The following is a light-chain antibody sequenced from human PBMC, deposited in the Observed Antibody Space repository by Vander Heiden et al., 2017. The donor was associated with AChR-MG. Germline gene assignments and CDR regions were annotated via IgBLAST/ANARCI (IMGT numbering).Light chain of an antibody. CDR1: SLRTYF. V-gene: IGLV3-19*01. Sequence: SSELTQDPVVSVALGQTVRITCQGDSLRTYFATWYQQKPGQAPLLVIYGRNRRPSGIPDRFSGSSSGNTASLTITGAQADDEADYYCNSRDSSTDQVVFGGGTKLTVL. CDR3: NSRDSSTDQVV. CDR2: GRN. J-gene: IGLJ2*01.